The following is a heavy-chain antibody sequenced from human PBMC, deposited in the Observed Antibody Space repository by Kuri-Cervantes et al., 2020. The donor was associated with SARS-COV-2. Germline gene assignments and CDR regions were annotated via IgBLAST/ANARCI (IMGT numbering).Heavy chain of an antibody. CDR3: ARHEWEPYYFDC. J-gene: IGHJ4*02. V-gene: IGHV4-39*01. D-gene: IGHD1-26*01. CDR2: IYYSGST. Sequence: GSLRLSCTVSGGSISSSSYYWGWIRQPPGKGLEWIGSIYYSGSTYYNPSLKSRVTISVDTSKNQFSLKLSSVTAADTAVYYCARHEWEPYYFDCWGQGTLVTVSS. CDR1: GGSISSSSYY.